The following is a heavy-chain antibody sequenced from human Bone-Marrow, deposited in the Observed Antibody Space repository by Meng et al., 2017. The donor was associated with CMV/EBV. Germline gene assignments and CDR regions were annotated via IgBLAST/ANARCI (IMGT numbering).Heavy chain of an antibody. CDR3: ARVDRGSSCFDD. CDR2: IYTGGYT. Sequence: GESLKISCAASGFTFSSYSMNWVRQAPGKGLERVSIIYTGGYTYYADSVKGRFTISRDNSKNTLYLHMNNLRADDTAVYFCARVDRGSSCFDDWGQGTLVTVSS. V-gene: IGHV3-53*01. J-gene: IGHJ4*02. CDR1: GFTFSSYS. D-gene: IGHD2-2*01.